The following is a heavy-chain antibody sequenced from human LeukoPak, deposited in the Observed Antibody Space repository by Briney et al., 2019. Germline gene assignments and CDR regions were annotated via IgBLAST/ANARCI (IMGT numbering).Heavy chain of an antibody. J-gene: IGHJ3*02. CDR3: ARESYIYGSGSHDAFDI. Sequence: SETLSLTCTVSGGSISSYYWSWIRQPAGKGLEWIGRIHTSGSTNYDPSLKSRVTMSVDTSKNQFSLKMSSVTAADTAVYYCARESYIYGSGSHDAFDIWGQGTMVTVSS. D-gene: IGHD3-10*01. CDR1: GGSISSYY. CDR2: IHTSGST. V-gene: IGHV4-4*07.